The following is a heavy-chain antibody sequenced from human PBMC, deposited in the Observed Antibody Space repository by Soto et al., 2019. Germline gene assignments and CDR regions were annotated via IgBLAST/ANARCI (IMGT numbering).Heavy chain of an antibody. CDR1: GFSFSEYT. J-gene: IGHJ4*02. D-gene: IGHD3-3*01. V-gene: IGHV3-21*06. CDR2: ISTSSSNI. Sequence: GGSLRLSCVASGFSFSEYTMSWVRQAPGKGLDWVSTISTSSSNIFYAASVKGRFTVSRDNAKNTLYLQMDNLRAEDTAVYLCARGLGAVPVAAEIDYWGQGTLVTVSS. CDR3: ARGLGAVPVAAEIDY.